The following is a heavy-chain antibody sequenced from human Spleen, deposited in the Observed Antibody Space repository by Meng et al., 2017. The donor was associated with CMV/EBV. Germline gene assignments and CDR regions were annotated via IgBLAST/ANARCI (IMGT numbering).Heavy chain of an antibody. CDR2: ISYDGLKK. CDR3: ARLLAQDSYNPYFGVDV. V-gene: IGHV3-30*04. CDR1: DFTFSTYA. Sequence: GESLKISCAASDFTFSTYALHWVRQAPGKGLEWVAMISYDGLKKYYADSVKGRFTISRDNPKYMLYLRISSLKADDTALYFCARLLAQDSYNPYFGVDVWGRGTTVTVSS. D-gene: IGHD5-24*01. J-gene: IGHJ6*02.